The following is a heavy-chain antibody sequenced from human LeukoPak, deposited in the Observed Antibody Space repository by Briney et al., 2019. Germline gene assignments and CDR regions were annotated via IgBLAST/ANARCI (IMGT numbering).Heavy chain of an antibody. J-gene: IGHJ4*02. V-gene: IGHV4-34*01. D-gene: IGHD6-19*01. CDR3: ARRSLWLVRFDY. CDR2: INHSGST. Sequence: SETLSLTCAVYGGSFSGYYLSWIRQPPGKGLEWIGEINHSGSTNYNPSLKSRVTISVDTSKNQFSLKLSSVTAADTAVYYCARRSLWLVRFDYWGQGTLVTVSS. CDR1: GGSFSGYY.